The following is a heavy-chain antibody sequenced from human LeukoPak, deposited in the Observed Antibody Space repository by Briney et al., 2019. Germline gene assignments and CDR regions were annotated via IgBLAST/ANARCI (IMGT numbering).Heavy chain of an antibody. CDR1: GGSISSYY. CDR3: ARAGYSYGTGYYFDY. J-gene: IGHJ4*02. CDR2: VYYTGGT. V-gene: IGHV4-59*01. D-gene: IGHD5-18*01. Sequence: SETLSLTCTVSGGSISSYYWSWIRQPPGKGLEWIGFVYYTGGTNYNPSLKSRVTISLDTSKNQFSLHLNSVTAADTAVYYCARAGYSYGTGYYFDYWGQGTLVTVSS.